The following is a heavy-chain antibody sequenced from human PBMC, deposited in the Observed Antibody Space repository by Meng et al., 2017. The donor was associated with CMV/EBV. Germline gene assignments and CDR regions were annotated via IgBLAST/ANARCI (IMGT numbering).Heavy chain of an antibody. J-gene: IGHJ5*01. CDR2: VSYGGSET. Sequence: GGSLRLSCAASGLTFSNYAMHWVRQAPGKGLEWVAVVSYGGSETDYKDSVKGRVTISRDNSKSTLYLQMDSLTVDDTAMYYCVRGGKYCSTVNCPRWFDSWGQGTLVTVSS. CDR3: VRGGKYCSTVNCPRWFDS. CDR1: GLTFSNYA. V-gene: IGHV3-30*04. D-gene: IGHD2-8*01.